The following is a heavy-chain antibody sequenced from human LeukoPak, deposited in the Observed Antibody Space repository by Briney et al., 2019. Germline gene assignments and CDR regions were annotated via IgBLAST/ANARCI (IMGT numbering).Heavy chain of an antibody. Sequence: PGGSLRLSCAASGFTFSNYAMRWVRQAPGKGLEWVSGISGSGDSTYYADSVKGRFTISRDNSKNTLYLQMNSLRAEDTAVYYCAREVLSGGPNFYDFWSGYYGSYYYYYHMDVWGKGTTVTVSS. J-gene: IGHJ6*03. CDR3: AREVLSGGPNFYDFWSGYYGSYYYYYHMDV. D-gene: IGHD3-3*01. CDR1: GFTFSNYA. V-gene: IGHV3-23*01. CDR2: ISGSGDST.